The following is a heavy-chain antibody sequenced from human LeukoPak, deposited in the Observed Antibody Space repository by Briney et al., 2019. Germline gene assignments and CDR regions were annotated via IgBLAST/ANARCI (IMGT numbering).Heavy chain of an antibody. Sequence: SETLSLTCAVYGGSFSGYYWSWIRQPPGKGLEWIGEINHSGSTNYNPSLKSRVTISVDTSKNQFSLNLSSVTAADTAVYYCARGGATTVTKNSYFDYWGQGTLVTVSS. CDR2: INHSGST. CDR3: ARGGATTVTKNSYFDY. CDR1: GGSFSGYY. J-gene: IGHJ4*02. V-gene: IGHV4-34*01. D-gene: IGHD4-17*01.